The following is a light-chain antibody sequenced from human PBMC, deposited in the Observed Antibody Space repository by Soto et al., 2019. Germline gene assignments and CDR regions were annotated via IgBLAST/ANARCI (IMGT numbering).Light chain of an antibody. J-gene: IGLJ1*01. CDR3: SSYAGSSNV. V-gene: IGLV2-8*01. CDR1: SSDVGGYNY. CDR2: EVN. Sequence: QSALTQPPSASGSHGQSVAISYTGTSSDVGGYNYVSWYQQHPGKAPNLMIYEVNKRPSGVPDRFSGSKSGNTASLTVSGLQAEDEADYYCSSYAGSSNVFGTGTKVTVL.